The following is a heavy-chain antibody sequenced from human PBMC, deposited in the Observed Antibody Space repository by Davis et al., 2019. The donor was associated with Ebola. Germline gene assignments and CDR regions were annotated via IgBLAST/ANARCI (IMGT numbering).Heavy chain of an antibody. V-gene: IGHV3-30-3*01. Sequence: PGGSLRLSCAASGFTFSSYVMHWVRQAPGKGLEWVAVISYDGRNEDYADSVKGRFTISRDNSKNTLSLQMSSLRAEDTAVYYCARDKSNDVWSAHDAFDIWGQGTMVTVSS. J-gene: IGHJ3*02. D-gene: IGHD3-3*01. CDR3: ARDKSNDVWSAHDAFDI. CDR1: GFTFSSYV. CDR2: ISYDGRNE.